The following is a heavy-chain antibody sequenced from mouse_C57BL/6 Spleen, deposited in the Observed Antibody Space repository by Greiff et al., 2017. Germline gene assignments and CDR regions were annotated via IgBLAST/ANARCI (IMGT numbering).Heavy chain of an antibody. CDR3: ASMEYFDV. Sequence: QVQLKESGPELVKPGASVKISCKASGYAFSSSWMNWVKQRPGKGLEWIGRIYPGDGDTNYNGKFKGKATLTADKSSSTAYMQLSGLTSEDSAVYVCASMEYFDVWGTGTTVTVSS. D-gene: IGHD1-1*02. V-gene: IGHV1-82*01. CDR2: IYPGDGDT. J-gene: IGHJ1*03. CDR1: GYAFSSSW.